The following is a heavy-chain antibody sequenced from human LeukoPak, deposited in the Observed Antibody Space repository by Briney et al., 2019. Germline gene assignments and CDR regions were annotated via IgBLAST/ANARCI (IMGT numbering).Heavy chain of an antibody. V-gene: IGHV3-23*01. Sequence: GGSLRLSCAASGFTFSSYAMSWVRQAPGKGLEWVSAISGSGGSTYYADSVKGRFTISRDNSKNTLYLQMNSLRAEDTAVYYWATPAHNSSGYYQPPRYNGFAPGGQGPLVTVPS. J-gene: IGHJ5*02. CDR1: GFTFSSYA. CDR3: ATPAHNSSGYYQPPRYNGFAP. D-gene: IGHD3-22*01. CDR2: ISGSGGST.